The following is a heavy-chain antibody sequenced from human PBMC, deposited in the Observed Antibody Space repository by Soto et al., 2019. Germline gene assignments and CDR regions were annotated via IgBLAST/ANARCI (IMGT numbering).Heavy chain of an antibody. CDR2: IYYSGDT. J-gene: IGHJ6*03. D-gene: IGHD3-10*01. CDR3: ARGDRANYYYYYMDV. Sequence: PAETLSLTCNVSGGSISSSSYYWGWIRQPPGKGLEWIGTIYYSGDTYYNPSLKSRVTISVDTSKNQFSLKLNSVTGADTAVYFCARGDRANYYYYYMDVWGKGTTVTVSS. V-gene: IGHV4-39*01. CDR1: GGSISSSSYY.